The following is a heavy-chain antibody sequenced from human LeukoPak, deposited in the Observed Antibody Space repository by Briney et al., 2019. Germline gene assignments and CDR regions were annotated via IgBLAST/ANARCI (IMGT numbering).Heavy chain of an antibody. V-gene: IGHV4-34*01. D-gene: IGHD3-10*01. CDR2: INHSGST. CDR3: ARMRHYHGSGSYFRRTDNEFDY. J-gene: IGHJ4*02. Sequence: SETLSLTCAVYGGSFSGYYWSWIRQPPGKGLEWIGEINHSGSTNYNPSLKSRVTISVDTSKNQFSLKLSSVTAADTAVYYCARMRHYHGSGSYFRRTDNEFDYWSQGTLVTVSS. CDR1: GGSFSGYY.